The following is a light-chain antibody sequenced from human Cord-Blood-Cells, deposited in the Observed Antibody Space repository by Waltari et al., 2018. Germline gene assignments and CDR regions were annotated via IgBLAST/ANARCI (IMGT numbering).Light chain of an antibody. Sequence: EIVMTQSPATLSVSPGERATLSCRASQSVSSNLAWYQQKPGQAPRLLIYGASTRATGIHARFSGSGSGTEFTLTISSLQSEDFAVYYCQQYNNWPRHTFGQGTKLEIK. CDR2: GAS. CDR1: QSVSSN. CDR3: QQYNNWPRHT. J-gene: IGKJ2*01. V-gene: IGKV3-15*01.